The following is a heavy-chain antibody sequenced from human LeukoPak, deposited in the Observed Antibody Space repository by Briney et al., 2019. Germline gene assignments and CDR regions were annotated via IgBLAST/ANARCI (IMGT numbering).Heavy chain of an antibody. CDR1: GGSISSSSYY. J-gene: IGHJ4*02. CDR3: ARDQSAAGTL. V-gene: IGHV4-39*07. CDR2: IYYSGST. D-gene: IGHD6-13*01. Sequence: SETLSLTCTVSGGSISSSSYYWGWIRQPPGKGLEWIGSIYYSGSTYYNPSLKSRVTISVDTSKNQFSLKLSSVTAADTAVYYCARDQSAAGTLWGQGTLVTVSS.